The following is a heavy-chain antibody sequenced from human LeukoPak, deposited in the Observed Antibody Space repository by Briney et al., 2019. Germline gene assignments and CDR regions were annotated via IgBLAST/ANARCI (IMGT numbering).Heavy chain of an antibody. Sequence: SETLSLTCTVSGGSISSGGYYWSWIRQHPGKGLEWIGYIYYSGSTYYNPSLKSRVTTSVDTSKNQFSLKLSSVTAADTAVYYCARARSDWRQLELFDYWGQGTLVTVSS. CDR3: ARARSDWRQLELFDY. V-gene: IGHV4-31*03. CDR2: IYYSGST. CDR1: GGSISSGGYY. J-gene: IGHJ4*02. D-gene: IGHD6-6*01.